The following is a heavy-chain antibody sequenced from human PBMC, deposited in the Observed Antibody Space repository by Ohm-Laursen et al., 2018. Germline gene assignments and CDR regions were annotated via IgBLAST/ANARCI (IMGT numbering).Heavy chain of an antibody. CDR2: IYYSGNS. V-gene: IGHV4-59*01. J-gene: IGHJ3*02. D-gene: IGHD5-18*01. CDR3: ARGYSYGDDAFDI. Sequence: SETLSLTCVVSGGSISSYYWNWIRQPPGKGLEWIGYIYYSGNSNNNPSLKSRLTISLDTSKNQFSLKLTSVTAADTAVYYCARGYSYGDDAFDIWGQGTMVTVSS. CDR1: GGSISSYY.